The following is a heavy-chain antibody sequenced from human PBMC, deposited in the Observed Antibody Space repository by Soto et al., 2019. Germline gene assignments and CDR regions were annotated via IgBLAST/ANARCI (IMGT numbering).Heavy chain of an antibody. Sequence: GSLRLSCAASGFTFSSYGMHWVRQAPGKGLEWVAVIWYDGSNKYYADSVKGRFTISRDNSKNTLYLQMNSLRAEDTAVYYCARAGDVDTAMAYNWFDPWGQGTLVTVSS. D-gene: IGHD5-18*01. CDR3: ARAGDVDTAMAYNWFDP. CDR2: IWYDGSNK. V-gene: IGHV3-33*01. J-gene: IGHJ5*02. CDR1: GFTFSSYG.